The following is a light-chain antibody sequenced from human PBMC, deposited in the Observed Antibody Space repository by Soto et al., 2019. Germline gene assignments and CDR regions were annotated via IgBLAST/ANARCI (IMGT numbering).Light chain of an antibody. CDR1: QSIGSN. Sequence: VLTRCAATVSLSPGKRGRLSCRASQSIGSNLAWYKQKPGQAPRLLIYAASIRATDFPARFSGSGSGTEFTLTISGLQSDDFAVYFCQQYNNWPPWTFGQGTKVDIK. V-gene: IGKV3-15*01. CDR2: AAS. J-gene: IGKJ1*01. CDR3: QQYNNWPPWT.